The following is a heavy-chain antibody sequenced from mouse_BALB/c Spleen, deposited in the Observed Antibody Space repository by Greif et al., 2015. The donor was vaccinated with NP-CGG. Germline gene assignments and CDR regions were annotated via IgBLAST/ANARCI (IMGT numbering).Heavy chain of an antibody. CDR1: GFNIKDTY. CDR3: ARARPYYAMDY. V-gene: IGHV14-3*02. CDR2: IDPANGNT. Sequence: EVKLVESGAELVKPGASVKLSCTASGFNIKDTYMHWVKQRPEQGLEWIGRIDPANGNTKYDPKFQGKATITADTSSNTAYLQLSSLTSEDTAVYYCARARPYYAMDYWVKEPQSPSPQ. D-gene: IGHD3-1*01. J-gene: IGHJ4*01.